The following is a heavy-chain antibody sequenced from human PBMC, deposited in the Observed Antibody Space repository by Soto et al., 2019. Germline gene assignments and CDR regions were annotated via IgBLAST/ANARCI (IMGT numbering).Heavy chain of an antibody. V-gene: IGHV3-64*02. CDR2: ISRSGDRT. Sequence: EVQLVESGEGLVQPGGSLRLSCAASGFTFSSYNIHWIRQAPGKGLEFVSAISRSGDRTYYAESVKGRFTITRDNSMITVWLQMVSLRAKDIAVYYCALASCSSGQCYYFSYWRRRALVSLSS. J-gene: IGHJ4*02. CDR3: ALASCSSGQCYYFSY. D-gene: IGHD3-22*01. CDR1: GFTFSSYN.